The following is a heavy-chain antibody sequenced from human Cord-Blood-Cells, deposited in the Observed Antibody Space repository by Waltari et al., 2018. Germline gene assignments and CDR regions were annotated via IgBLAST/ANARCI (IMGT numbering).Heavy chain of an antibody. CDR3: ARLALAYGMDV. CDR2: INSDGSST. V-gene: IGHV3-74*01. Sequence: EVQLVESGGGFVQPVGSLSLSCAAFGFTFSTYWMHWVRHAPGKGLVWVSRINSDGSSTSYADSVKGRFTISRDNAKNTLYLQMNSLRAEDTAVYYCARLALAYGMDVWGQGTTVTVSS. CDR1: GFTFSTYW. J-gene: IGHJ6*02.